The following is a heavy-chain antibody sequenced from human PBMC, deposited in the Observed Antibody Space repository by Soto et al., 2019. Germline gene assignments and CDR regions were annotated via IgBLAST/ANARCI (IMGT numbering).Heavy chain of an antibody. CDR3: ARFSLGIAEAGGATYYFDY. J-gene: IGHJ4*02. CDR1: GGSVSSGSYY. V-gene: IGHV4-61*01. CDR2: IYYSGST. D-gene: IGHD6-13*01. Sequence: SETLSLTCTVSGGSVSSGSYYWNWIRQPPGKGLEWFGYIYYSGSTSYNASLKSRVTISVDTSKNQLSLRLRSVTAADTAVYYCARFSLGIAEAGGATYYFDYWGQGTLVTVSS.